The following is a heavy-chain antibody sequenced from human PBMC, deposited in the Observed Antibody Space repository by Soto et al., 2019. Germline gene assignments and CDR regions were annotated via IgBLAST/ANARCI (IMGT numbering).Heavy chain of an antibody. CDR1: GFTFSNYG. D-gene: IGHD2-21*01. J-gene: IGHJ4*02. Sequence: QVQLVESGGGVVQPGGSLRLTCAASGFTFSNYGMHWVRQAPGKGLEWVAVIWYDGNNKYYADSVKGRFTISRDNSNNTLYVQMTSLGAEDTAVYYFAGGLHSLFDYWGQGTLVTVSS. CDR2: IWYDGNNK. CDR3: AGGLHSLFDY. V-gene: IGHV3-33*01.